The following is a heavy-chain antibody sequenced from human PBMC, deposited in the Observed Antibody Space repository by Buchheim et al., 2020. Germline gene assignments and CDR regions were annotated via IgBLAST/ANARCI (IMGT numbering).Heavy chain of an antibody. D-gene: IGHD3-3*01. Sequence: EVQLLESGGDLVQPGGSLRLSCAASGLTFSSYVMSWVRQAPGKGLEWVSVISSSGGTTYYADSVGGRFTISRDNSKNTLYLQMNSLRAEDTAVYYCAKSQDFWNGFFNYWGQGTL. CDR3: AKSQDFWNGFFNY. CDR1: GLTFSSYV. CDR2: ISSSGGTT. V-gene: IGHV3-23*01. J-gene: IGHJ4*02.